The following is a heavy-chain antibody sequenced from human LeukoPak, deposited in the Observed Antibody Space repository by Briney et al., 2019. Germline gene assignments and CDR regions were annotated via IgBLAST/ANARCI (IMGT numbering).Heavy chain of an antibody. CDR1: GFTFSFFE. V-gene: IGHV3-48*03. CDR3: VRGGGPSYKYNAFDI. Sequence: AGGSLRLSCSVSGFTFSFFEMNWVRQAPGKGLEWVSYISNSGSTTDYADSVKGRFTISRDNVKNSLYLQMSSLRAEDTAVYYCVRGGGPSYKYNAFDIWGQGTMVTVSP. CDR2: ISNSGSTT. J-gene: IGHJ3*02. D-gene: IGHD2-15*01.